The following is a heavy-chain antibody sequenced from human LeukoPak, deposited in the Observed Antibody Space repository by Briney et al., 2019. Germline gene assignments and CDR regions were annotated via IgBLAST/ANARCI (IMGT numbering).Heavy chain of an antibody. CDR2: IKSKIDAGTT. D-gene: IGHD6-6*01. CDR3: TTHGGYSSSPWTGAY. Sequence: GGSLRLSCVASGFNFDSAWMSWVRQAPGKGLEWVGRIKSKIDAGTTDYVAPVKGRFTISRDDSKHTLYLQMNSLKVEDTAVYYCTTHGGYSSSPWTGAYWGQGTLVTVSS. J-gene: IGHJ4*02. CDR1: GFNFDSAW. V-gene: IGHV3-15*01.